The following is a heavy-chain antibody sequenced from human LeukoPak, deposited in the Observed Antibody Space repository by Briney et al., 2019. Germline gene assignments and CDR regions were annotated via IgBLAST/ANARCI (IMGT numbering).Heavy chain of an antibody. V-gene: IGHV3-48*04. CDR1: GFTFSSYS. CDR3: ARDRYSSGWYYIDY. D-gene: IGHD6-19*01. CDR2: ISSSSSTI. Sequence: GGSLRLSCAASGFTFSSYSMNWVRQAPGKGLEWVSYISSSSSTIYYADSVKGRFTISRDNAKNSLYLQMNSLRAEDTAVYYCARDRYSSGWYYIDYWGQGTLVTVSS. J-gene: IGHJ4*02.